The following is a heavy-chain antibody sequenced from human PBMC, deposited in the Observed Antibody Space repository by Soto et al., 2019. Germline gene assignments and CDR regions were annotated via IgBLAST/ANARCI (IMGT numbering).Heavy chain of an antibody. J-gene: IGHJ4*02. CDR2: IYYSGST. D-gene: IGHD3-3*01. CDR3: ARAIQRAGGVLRLSEWLTPQFDY. CDR1: GGSISSGGYY. V-gene: IGHV4-31*03. Sequence: PSETLSLTCTVSGGSISSGGYYWSWIRQHPGKGLEWIGYIYYSGSTYYNPSLKSRVTISVDTSKNQFSLKLSSVTAADTAVYYCARAIQRAGGVLRLSEWLTPQFDYWGQGTLVTVSS.